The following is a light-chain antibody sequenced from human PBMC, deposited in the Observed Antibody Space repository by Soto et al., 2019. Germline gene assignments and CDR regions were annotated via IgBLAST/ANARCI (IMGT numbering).Light chain of an antibody. V-gene: IGKV3-20*01. CDR1: QSVTGNY. CDR2: GAS. CDR3: QQYGNSRFT. J-gene: IGKJ5*01. Sequence: EIVLTQSPGTLSFSPGERATLSCGASQSVTGNYLAWYQQKPGQPPRLLIFGASTRATGIPDRFSGSGSGTDFTLTISRLEPEDFVVYYCQQYGNSRFTFGQGTRLEIK.